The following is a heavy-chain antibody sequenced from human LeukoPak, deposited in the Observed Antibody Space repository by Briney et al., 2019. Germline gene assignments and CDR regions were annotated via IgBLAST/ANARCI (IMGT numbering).Heavy chain of an antibody. J-gene: IGHJ4*02. Sequence: GESLKISCKGSGYSFTSYWIGWVRQAPGQGLEWVGWINPNSGGTDYAQKFQGRVTMTRDASISTAYMELNRLTSDDTAVYYCARVPPGIGGFGYWGQGTLVTVSS. V-gene: IGHV1-2*02. CDR1: GYSFTSYW. CDR3: ARVPPGIGGFGY. D-gene: IGHD3-16*01. CDR2: INPNSGGT.